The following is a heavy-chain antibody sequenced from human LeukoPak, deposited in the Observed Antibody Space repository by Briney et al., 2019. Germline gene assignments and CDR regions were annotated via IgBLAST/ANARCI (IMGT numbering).Heavy chain of an antibody. CDR3: AKEGEAMDYYFDY. CDR1: GFTFSSYE. Sequence: PGGSLRLSCAASGFTFSSYEMNWVRQAPGKGLEWVAVISYDGPNKYYADSVKGRFTISRDNSKNTLYLQMNSLRAEDTAVYYCAKEGEAMDYYFDYWGQGTLVTVSS. V-gene: IGHV3-30*04. J-gene: IGHJ4*02. CDR2: ISYDGPNK. D-gene: IGHD3-16*01.